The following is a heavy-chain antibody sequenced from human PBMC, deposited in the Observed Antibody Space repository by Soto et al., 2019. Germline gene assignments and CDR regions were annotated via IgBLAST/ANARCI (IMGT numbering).Heavy chain of an antibody. D-gene: IGHD5-12*01. V-gene: IGHV5-51*01. CDR3: ARYSGYDPNIAVPGRYYFDY. CDR1: GSSFTTYW. CDR2: IYPGDSGT. J-gene: IGHJ4*02. Sequence: GESLKISCRGSGSSFTTYWIGWVRQMPGKGLEWMGIIYPGDSGTRYSPSFQGQVTISADKSISTAYLQWRSLKASDTAMYYCARYSGYDPNIAVPGRYYFDYWGQGTLVTVSS.